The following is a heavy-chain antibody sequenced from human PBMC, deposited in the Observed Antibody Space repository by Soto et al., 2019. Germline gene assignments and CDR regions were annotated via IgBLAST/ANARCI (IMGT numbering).Heavy chain of an antibody. CDR1: GGSLSGNY. D-gene: IGHD2-21*02. CDR3: ARTTAAIHLNY. CDR2: THHSGST. Sequence: SETLSLTCAVYGGSLSGNYWGWIRQPPGKGLEWIGETHHSGSTAYNPSLKSRVTISVDTSRNQFPLKLNSVTAADTAVYYCARTTAAIHLNYWSQGTLVTVSS. V-gene: IGHV4-34*01. J-gene: IGHJ4*02.